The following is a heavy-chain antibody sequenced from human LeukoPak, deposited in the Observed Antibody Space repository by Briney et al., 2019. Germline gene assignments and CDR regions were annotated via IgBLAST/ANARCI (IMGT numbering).Heavy chain of an antibody. J-gene: IGHJ5*02. V-gene: IGHV4-59*01. Sequence: SETLSLTCTVSGGSISSYYGSWIRQPPGKGLEWIGYIYYSGSTNYNPSLKSRVTISVDTSKNQFSLKLSSVTAADTAVYYCAREVKSWFDPWGQGTLVTVSS. CDR3: AREVKSWFDP. CDR1: GGSISSYY. D-gene: IGHD3-22*01. CDR2: IYYSGST.